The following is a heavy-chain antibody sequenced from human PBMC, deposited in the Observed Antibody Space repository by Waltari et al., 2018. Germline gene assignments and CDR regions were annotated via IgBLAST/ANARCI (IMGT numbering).Heavy chain of an antibody. J-gene: IGHJ4*02. CDR3: ATRQLVPGWDFDY. V-gene: IGHV3-7*01. D-gene: IGHD6-13*01. CDR1: GFTFSRYW. CDR2: IKQDGSEK. Sequence: EVQLVESGGGLVQPGGSLRLSCAASGFTFSRYWMSWVRQAPGKGLEWVANIKQDGSEKYYVDSVKGRFTISRDNAKNSLYLQMNSLRAEDTAVYYCATRQLVPGWDFDYWGQGTLVTVSS.